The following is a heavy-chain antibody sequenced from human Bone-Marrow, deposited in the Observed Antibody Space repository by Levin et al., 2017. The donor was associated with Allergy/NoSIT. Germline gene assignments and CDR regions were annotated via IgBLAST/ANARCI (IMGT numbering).Heavy chain of an antibody. CDR1: GFTFVDSF. Sequence: GESLKISCAASGFTFVDSFMHWVRQAPGKGLVWVSLINSAGSSTIYADSVTGRFTVSRDNAKNTVYLQMNNLRADDTAIYYCARDYYYRMDVWGQGTTVTVSS. CDR2: INSAGSST. V-gene: IGHV3-74*01. J-gene: IGHJ6*02. CDR3: ARDYYYRMDV.